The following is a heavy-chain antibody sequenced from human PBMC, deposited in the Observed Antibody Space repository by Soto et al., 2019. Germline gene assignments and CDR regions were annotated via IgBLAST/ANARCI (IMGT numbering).Heavy chain of an antibody. Sequence: QVQLQESGPGLVKPSETLSLTCTVSGASISPYYWTWIRQPPGKELEWIGYVYYTGSTNYSPSLESRVTMSLDTSKSQFSLMLTSVTAADTAVYYCARHHEYCSGGTCYVVGYWGPGTLVTVSS. CDR1: GASISPYY. CDR2: VYYTGST. CDR3: ARHHEYCSGGTCYVVGY. D-gene: IGHD2-15*01. V-gene: IGHV4-59*08. J-gene: IGHJ4*02.